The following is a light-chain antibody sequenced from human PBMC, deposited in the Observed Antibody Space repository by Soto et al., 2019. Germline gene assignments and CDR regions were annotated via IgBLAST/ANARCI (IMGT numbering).Light chain of an antibody. CDR3: QQRSSWWT. Sequence: ETVLTQSPATLSLSPGDRATLSCRASQSITTYLAWYQQKTGQAPKLFFYDASNRATGIPARFSASGSGTDFTLTISSLEPEDSAVYYCQQRSSWWTFGQGTKVEIK. J-gene: IGKJ1*01. V-gene: IGKV3-11*01. CDR2: DAS. CDR1: QSITTY.